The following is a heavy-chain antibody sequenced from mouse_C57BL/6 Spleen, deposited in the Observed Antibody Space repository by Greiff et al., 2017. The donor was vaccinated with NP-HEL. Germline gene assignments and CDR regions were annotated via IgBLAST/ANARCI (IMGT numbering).Heavy chain of an antibody. D-gene: IGHD2-3*01. V-gene: IGHV1-55*01. J-gene: IGHJ4*01. CDR2: IYPGSGST. Sequence: QVQLQQPGAELVKPGASVKMSCKASGYTFTSYWITWVKQRPGQGLEWIGDIYPGSGSTNYNETFKSKATLTVDTSSSTAYMQLSSLTSEDSAVYYCARVDGYRYYYAMDYWGQGTSVTVSS. CDR3: ARVDGYRYYYAMDY. CDR1: GYTFTSYW.